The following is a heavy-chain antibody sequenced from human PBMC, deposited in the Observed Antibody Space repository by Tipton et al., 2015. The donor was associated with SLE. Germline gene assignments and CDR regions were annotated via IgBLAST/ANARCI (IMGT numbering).Heavy chain of an antibody. CDR1: GDTIDGNTYF. Sequence: TLSLTCTVSGDTIDGNTYFWDWIRQPPGKGLMLIGSISYSGATSYNPSLKSRVTISEDTSKNHFSLSLISVTAADTAVYYCARLTPWGYDYWGPGMLVTVPS. J-gene: IGHJ4*02. D-gene: IGHD7-27*01. CDR2: ISYSGAT. V-gene: IGHV4-39*07. CDR3: ARLTPWGYDY.